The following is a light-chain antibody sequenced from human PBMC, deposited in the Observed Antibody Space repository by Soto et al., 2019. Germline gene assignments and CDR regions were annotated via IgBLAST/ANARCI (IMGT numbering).Light chain of an antibody. V-gene: IGKV3-20*01. Sequence: VLTQSPGTLSLSPGETATLSCRASHSISSSYVAWYQQKPGQTPRLLIYGASTRATGIPDRFDGTGSGTDFRLTISRVEPEDFAVYYCQQYGGSSAYSFGQGTKLEIK. CDR1: HSISSSY. CDR3: QQYGGSSAYS. CDR2: GAS. J-gene: IGKJ2*03.